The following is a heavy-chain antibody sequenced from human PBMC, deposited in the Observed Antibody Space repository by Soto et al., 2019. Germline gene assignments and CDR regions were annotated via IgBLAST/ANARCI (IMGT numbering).Heavy chain of an antibody. CDR3: SRVYYYDSSGYYCLDY. J-gene: IGHJ4*02. CDR1: GFTFSSYS. Sequence: PGGSLRLSCAASGFTFSSYSMNWVRQAPGKGQEWVSYISSSSSTIYYADSVKGRFTISRDNAKNSLYLQMNSLRDEDTVLYYCSRVYYYDSSGYYCLDYWGQGTLVTVGS. D-gene: IGHD3-22*01. V-gene: IGHV3-48*02. CDR2: ISSSSSTI.